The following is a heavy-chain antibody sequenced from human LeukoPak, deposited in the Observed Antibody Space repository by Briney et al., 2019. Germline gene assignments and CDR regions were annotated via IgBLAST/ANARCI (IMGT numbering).Heavy chain of an antibody. CDR2: ISGSGGST. J-gene: IGHJ4*02. CDR3: ARVSGGSYYAVAFDY. D-gene: IGHD1-26*01. CDR1: GFTFSSYA. V-gene: IGHV3-23*01. Sequence: GGSLRLSCAASGFTFSSYAMSWVRQAPGKGLEWVSAISGSGGSTYYADSVKGRFTISRDNSKNTLYLQMNSLRAEDTAVYYCARVSGGSYYAVAFDYWGQGTLVTVSS.